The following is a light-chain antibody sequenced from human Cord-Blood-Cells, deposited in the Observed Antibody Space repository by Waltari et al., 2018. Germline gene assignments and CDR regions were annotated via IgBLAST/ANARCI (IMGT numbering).Light chain of an antibody. V-gene: IGLV1-40*01. Sequence: QSVLTQPPSVSGAPGQRVTISCTGSSSNIGAGYDVHWYQQLPGTAPKLLIYGNSNRPSGVPDRFSGSKSGTSASLAITGLQAEDEADYYCQSYDSSPSGSVFGGGTK. J-gene: IGLJ3*02. CDR3: QSYDSSPSGSV. CDR2: GNS. CDR1: SSNIGAGYD.